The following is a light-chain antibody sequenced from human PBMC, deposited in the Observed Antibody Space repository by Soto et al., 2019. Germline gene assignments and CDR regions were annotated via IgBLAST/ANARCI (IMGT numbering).Light chain of an antibody. V-gene: IGKV3-20*01. CDR3: QQYGYSPLT. CDR2: GAS. Sequence: EIVMTQSPATLPVSPGEIGTLSCRASQSVPGNFFAWYQQKRGQAPRLLVSGASSRATGVPDRFSGSGSGTDFTLTISGLEPEDFEVYYCQQYGYSPLTFGGGTKVDIK. CDR1: QSVPGNF. J-gene: IGKJ4*01.